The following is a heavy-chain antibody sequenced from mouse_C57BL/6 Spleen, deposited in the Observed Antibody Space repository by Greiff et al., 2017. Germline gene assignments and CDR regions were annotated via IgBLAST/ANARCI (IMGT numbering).Heavy chain of an antibody. V-gene: IGHV1-76*01. Sequence: QVQLKQSGAELVRPGASVKLSCKASGYTFTDYYINWVKQRPGQGLEWIARIYPGSGNTYYNEKFKGKAKLTAEKSSSTAYMQLSSLTSEYSSVYFCARKGYGNPYAMDYWGQGTSVTVSS. CDR2: IYPGSGNT. CDR1: GYTFTDYY. J-gene: IGHJ4*01. CDR3: ARKGYGNPYAMDY. D-gene: IGHD2-10*02.